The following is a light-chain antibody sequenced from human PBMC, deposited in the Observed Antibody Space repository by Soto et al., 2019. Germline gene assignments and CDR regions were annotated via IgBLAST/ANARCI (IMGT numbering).Light chain of an antibody. CDR1: QSVSSY. J-gene: IGKJ5*01. CDR2: DAS. Sequence: EIVLTQSPATLSLSPGERATLSCRASQSVSSYLAWYQQKPGQAPRILIYDASNRDTGIPARFSGRGSGTDFTLTLSRLEPEDFAVYYCQHRSNWPITFGQGTRLEIK. V-gene: IGKV3-11*01. CDR3: QHRSNWPIT.